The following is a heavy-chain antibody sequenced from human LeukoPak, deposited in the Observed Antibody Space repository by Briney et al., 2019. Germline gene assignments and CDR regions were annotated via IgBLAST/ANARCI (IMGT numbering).Heavy chain of an antibody. D-gene: IGHD4-23*01. CDR2: IEQDGSEK. V-gene: IGHV3-7*01. CDR3: ARTRYGGNPGRTSYSDY. Sequence: PGGSLRLSCAASGFIFENYWMNWVRQAPGKGLEWVANIEQDGSEKYYVDSVKGRFTISRDNARNSLYLQMNSLRAEDTAVYYCARTRYGGNPGRTSYSDYWGQGTLVTVSS. CDR1: GFIFENYW. J-gene: IGHJ4*02.